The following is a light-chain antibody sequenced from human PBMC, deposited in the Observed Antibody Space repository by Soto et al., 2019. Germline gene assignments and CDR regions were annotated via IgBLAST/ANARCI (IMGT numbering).Light chain of an antibody. V-gene: IGKV3-15*01. Sequence: ILLARSPVTLSVSPGERAPFSRRASESVGSNLAWYQQKPGQPPRLLIYDASMRETGVPPRFSGSGSGTEFTLTISNLQSEDFAIYFCQKFNKWPWTFGQGTKVDIK. CDR2: DAS. J-gene: IGKJ1*01. CDR1: ESVGSN. CDR3: QKFNKWPWT.